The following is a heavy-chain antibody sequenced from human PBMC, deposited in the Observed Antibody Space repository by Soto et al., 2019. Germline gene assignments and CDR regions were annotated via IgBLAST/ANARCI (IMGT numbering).Heavy chain of an antibody. V-gene: IGHV1-69*18. CDR2: LAPISGSP. CDR3: ARLVVGSRR. J-gene: IGHJ3*01. CDR1: GDTFSHYV. D-gene: IGHD3-22*01. Sequence: VQMVQSGAEVKEPGSSVKVSCTNSGDTFSHYVMSWVRQAPGQGLEWMGSLAPISGSPNYAERFEGRLTLSADAGTSTMYMEVRSLTYDDPAVYYCARLVVGSRRWGQGTIVTVSS.